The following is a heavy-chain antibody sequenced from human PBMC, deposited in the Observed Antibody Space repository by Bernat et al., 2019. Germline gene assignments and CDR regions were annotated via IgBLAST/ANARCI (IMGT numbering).Heavy chain of an antibody. Sequence: QVQLVESGGGVVQPGRSLRLSCAASGFTFSSYAMHWVRQAPGKGLEWVAVISYDGSNKYYADSVKGRFTISRDKSKNTLYLQMNSLRAEDTAVYYCARGVYCSGGSCYSRTLLSWYFDLWGRGTLVTVSS. D-gene: IGHD2-15*01. J-gene: IGHJ2*01. V-gene: IGHV3-30-3*01. CDR3: ARGVYCSGGSCYSRTLLSWYFDL. CDR1: GFTFSSYA. CDR2: ISYDGSNK.